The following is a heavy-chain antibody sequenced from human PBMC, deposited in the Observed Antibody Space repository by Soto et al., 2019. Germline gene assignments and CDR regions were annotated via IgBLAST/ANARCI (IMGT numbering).Heavy chain of an antibody. V-gene: IGHV4-59*12. CDR2: IYYSGST. D-gene: IGHD3-10*01. J-gene: IGHJ5*02. CDR1: GGSISGYY. Sequence: PSETLSLTCTVSGGSISGYYWSWIRQPPGKGLEWIGYIYYSGSTYYNPSLKSRVTISVDTSKNQFSLKLSSVTAADTAVYYCARDYYGSGSYYPAWFDPWGQGTLVTVSS. CDR3: ARDYYGSGSYYPAWFDP.